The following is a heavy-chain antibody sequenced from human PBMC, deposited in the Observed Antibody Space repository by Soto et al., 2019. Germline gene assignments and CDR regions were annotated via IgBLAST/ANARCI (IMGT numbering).Heavy chain of an antibody. D-gene: IGHD4-17*01. CDR3: ARRALHHYGRKYDY. CDR2: IYYSGST. CDR1: GGSISSYY. V-gene: IGHV4-59*01. Sequence: PSETLSLTCTVSGGSISSYYWSWIRQPPGKGLEWIGYIYYSGSTNYNPSLKSRVTISVDTSKNQFSLKLSSVTAADTAVYYCARRALHHYGRKYDYRGQGTLVTVSS. J-gene: IGHJ4*02.